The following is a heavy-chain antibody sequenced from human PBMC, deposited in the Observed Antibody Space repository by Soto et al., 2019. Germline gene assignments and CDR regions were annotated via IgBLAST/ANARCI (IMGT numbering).Heavy chain of an antibody. CDR2: IYWDDVK. CDR1: GFSLSTSGVC. J-gene: IGHJ4*02. D-gene: IGHD6-13*01. V-gene: IGHV2-5*02. Sequence: QITLKESGPTLVKPTQTLTLTCTFSGFSLSTSGVCVGWIRQPPGKALEWLALIYWDDVKRYSPSLKSRLIITKDTSKNQVLLTMTNMDPVDTATYYGAHGDYKAASGTLLDYWGQGTLVIVSS. CDR3: AHGDYKAASGTLLDY.